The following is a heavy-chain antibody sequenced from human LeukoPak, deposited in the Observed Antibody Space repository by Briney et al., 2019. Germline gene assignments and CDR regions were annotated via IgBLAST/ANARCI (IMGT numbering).Heavy chain of an antibody. D-gene: IGHD2-2*01. V-gene: IGHV4-4*07. CDR2: IYTSGST. CDR3: ARGSQVPVYPNPYNWFDP. Sequence: SETLSLTCTVSGGSISSYYWNWIRQSAGKGLEWIGRIYTSGSTNYNPSLKSRVTMSIDTSENQFSLKLSSVTAADTAVYYCARGSQVPVYPNPYNWFDPWGQGTPVTVSS. CDR1: GGSISSYY. J-gene: IGHJ5*02.